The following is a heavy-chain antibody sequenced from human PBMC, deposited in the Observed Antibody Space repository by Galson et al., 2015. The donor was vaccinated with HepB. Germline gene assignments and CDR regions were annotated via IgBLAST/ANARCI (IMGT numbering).Heavy chain of an antibody. D-gene: IGHD2-15*01. Sequence: SLRLSCAASGFTFSSYGMHWVRQAPGKGLEWVAVIWYDGSNKYYADSVKGRFTISRDNSKNTLYLQMNSLRAEDTAVYYCARGYCSGGSCSKFDYWGQGTLVTVSS. J-gene: IGHJ4*02. CDR3: ARGYCSGGSCSKFDY. CDR1: GFTFSSYG. CDR2: IWYDGSNK. V-gene: IGHV3-33*01.